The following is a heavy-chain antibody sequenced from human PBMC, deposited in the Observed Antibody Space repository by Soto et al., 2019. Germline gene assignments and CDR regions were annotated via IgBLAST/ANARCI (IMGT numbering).Heavy chain of an antibody. Sequence: EVQLVESGGGLVQPGGSLRLSCAASGFTFSSYAMHWVRQAPGKGLEYVSAISSNGGSTYYANSVKGRFTISRDNSKNTLYLQMGSLRAEDMAVYYCARDRDAFDIWGQGTMVTVSS. CDR3: ARDRDAFDI. J-gene: IGHJ3*02. CDR2: ISSNGGST. CDR1: GFTFSSYA. V-gene: IGHV3-64*01.